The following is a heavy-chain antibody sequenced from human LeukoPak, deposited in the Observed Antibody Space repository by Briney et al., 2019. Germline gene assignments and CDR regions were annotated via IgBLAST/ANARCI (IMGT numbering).Heavy chain of an antibody. Sequence: SETLSFTCTVSGGSISSGSYYWSWIRQPAGKGLEWIGRIYTSGSTNYNPSLKSRVTISVDTSKNQFSLKVSSVTAADTAVYYCARDAGHQLSRRDYYAMDVWGQGTTVTVSS. D-gene: IGHD2-2*01. J-gene: IGHJ6*02. CDR3: ARDAGHQLSRRDYYAMDV. CDR1: GGSISSGSYY. CDR2: IYTSGST. V-gene: IGHV4-61*02.